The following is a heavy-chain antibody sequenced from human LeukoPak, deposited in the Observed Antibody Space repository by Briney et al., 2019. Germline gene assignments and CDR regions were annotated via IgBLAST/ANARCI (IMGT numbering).Heavy chain of an antibody. Sequence: GASVKVSCKASGYTFTSYGISWVRQAPGQGLEWMGWISAYNGNTNYAQKVQGRVTMTTDTSTSTAYMELRSLRSDDTAVYYCARTMRVNYYDSSGYYFDYWGQGTLVTVSS. CDR1: GYTFTSYG. D-gene: IGHD3-22*01. J-gene: IGHJ4*02. CDR2: ISAYNGNT. CDR3: ARTMRVNYYDSSGYYFDY. V-gene: IGHV1-18*01.